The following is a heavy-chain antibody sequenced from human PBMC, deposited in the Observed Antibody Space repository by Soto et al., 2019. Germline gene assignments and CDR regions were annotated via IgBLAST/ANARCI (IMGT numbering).Heavy chain of an antibody. Sequence: ASVKVSCKASGYTFTSYGISWVRQAPGQGLEWMGWISAYNGNTNYAQKLQGRVTMTTDTSTSTAYMELRSLRSDDTAVYYCARELVMAGAGYGMDVWGQGTTVTVSS. CDR3: ARELVMAGAGYGMDV. V-gene: IGHV1-18*01. J-gene: IGHJ6*02. CDR2: ISAYNGNT. D-gene: IGHD3-9*01. CDR1: GYTFTSYG.